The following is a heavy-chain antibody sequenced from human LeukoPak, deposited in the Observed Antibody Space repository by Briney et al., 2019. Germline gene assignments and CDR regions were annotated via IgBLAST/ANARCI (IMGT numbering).Heavy chain of an antibody. Sequence: GGSLRLSCAASGFTFSSYAMSWVRQAPGKGLEWVSALSDSGGSTYYADSVKGRFTISRDNSKNTLYLQMNSLRAEDTAVYYCVREDTPATANYWGQGTLVTISS. CDR3: VREDTPATANY. CDR2: LSDSGGST. J-gene: IGHJ4*02. D-gene: IGHD2-21*02. V-gene: IGHV3-23*01. CDR1: GFTFSSYA.